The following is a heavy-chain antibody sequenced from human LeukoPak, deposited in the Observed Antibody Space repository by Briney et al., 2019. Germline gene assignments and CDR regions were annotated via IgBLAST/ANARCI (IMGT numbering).Heavy chain of an antibody. D-gene: IGHD1-1*01. CDR2: IHYSGTT. CDR1: GGSFSGYY. J-gene: IGHJ6*03. CDR3: ARVSWFPGTSYYYMDV. V-gene: IGHV4-59*01. Sequence: PSETLSLTCAVYGGSFSGYYWSWIRQPPGKGLEWIGYIHYSGTTNYNPSLKSRVTISVDTSKNQFSLKLSSVTAADTAVYYCARVSWFPGTSYYYMDVWGKGTTVTVSS.